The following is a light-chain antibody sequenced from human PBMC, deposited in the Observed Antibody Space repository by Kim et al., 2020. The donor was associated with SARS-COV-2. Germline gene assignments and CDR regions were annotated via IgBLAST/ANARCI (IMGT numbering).Light chain of an antibody. CDR3: QQYNNWPPAYT. J-gene: IGKJ2*01. V-gene: IGKV3-15*01. Sequence: EIVLTQSPATLSVSPGERATLSCRASQTVNSNLAWYQQKPGQAPRLLVYAASTRATGIPVRFSGSGSGTEFTLTISSLQSEDFAVYYCQQYNNWPPAYTFGQGTKVDIK. CDR1: QTVNSN. CDR2: AAS.